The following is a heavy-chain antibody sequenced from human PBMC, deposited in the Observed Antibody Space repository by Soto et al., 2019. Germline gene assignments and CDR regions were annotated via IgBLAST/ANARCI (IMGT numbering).Heavy chain of an antibody. Sequence: QVQLVESGGGVAQPGRSLTLSCAASRFPLKNYGMHWVRQAPGKGLEWVAVIWHDGNNKYYADSVEGRFTISRDNSKNTLYLHMNSLRAEDTALYYCARDPGSDQPLDLWGQGTLVTVSS. V-gene: IGHV3-33*01. J-gene: IGHJ5*02. CDR2: IWHDGNNK. CDR3: ARDPGSDQPLDL. D-gene: IGHD1-26*01. CDR1: RFPLKNYG.